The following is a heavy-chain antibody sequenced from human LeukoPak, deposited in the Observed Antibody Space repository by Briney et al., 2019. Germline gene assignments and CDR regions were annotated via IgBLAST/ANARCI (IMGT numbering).Heavy chain of an antibody. CDR3: ARGLCRSSHYDFWSGYSCPNWFDP. D-gene: IGHD3-3*01. V-gene: IGHV4-34*01. CDR2: INHSGST. Sequence: ETLSLTCAVYGGSFSSYYWSWIRQPPGKGLEWIGEINHSGSTNYNPSLKSRVTISVDTSKNQFSLKLNSVTAADTAVYYCARGLCRSSHYDFWSGYSCPNWFDPWGHGTLVTVSS. J-gene: IGHJ5*02. CDR1: GGSFSSYY.